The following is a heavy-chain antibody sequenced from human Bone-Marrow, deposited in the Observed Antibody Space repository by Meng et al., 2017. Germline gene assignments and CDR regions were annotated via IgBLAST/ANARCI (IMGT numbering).Heavy chain of an antibody. CDR2: IWYDGSNK. J-gene: IGHJ3*02. CDR3: ALSGGIQLPDETHDAFDI. CDR1: GFTFSSYG. D-gene: IGHD5-18*01. V-gene: IGHV3-33*01. Sequence: GESLKISCAASGFTFSSYGMHWVRQAPGKGLEWVAVIWYDGSNKYYADSVKGRFTISRDNSKNTLYLQMNSLRAEDTAVYYCALSGGIQLPDETHDAFDIWGQGTMVTVSS.